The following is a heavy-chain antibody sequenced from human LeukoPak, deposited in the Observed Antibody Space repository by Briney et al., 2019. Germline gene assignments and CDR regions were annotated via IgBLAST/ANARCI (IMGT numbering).Heavy chain of an antibody. Sequence: GGSLRLSCAASGFTFSSYGMHWVRQAPGKGLEWVAFIRYDGSNKYYADSVKGRFTISRDYFKNTLSLQLNSLRAEDTAVYYCARDDKTGSYSSFDLWGPGTLVTVSS. CDR2: IRYDGSNK. J-gene: IGHJ4*02. CDR3: ARDDKTGSYSSFDL. CDR1: GFTFSSYG. D-gene: IGHD1-26*01. V-gene: IGHV3-30*02.